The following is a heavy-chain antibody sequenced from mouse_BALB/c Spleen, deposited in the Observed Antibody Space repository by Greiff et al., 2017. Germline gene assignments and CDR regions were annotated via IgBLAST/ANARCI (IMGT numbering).Heavy chain of an antibody. CDR1: GFSLTNYG. CDR3: AREPAWFAY. J-gene: IGHJ3*01. CDR2: IWAGGIT. V-gene: IGHV2-9*02. Sequence: QVQLKQSGPGLVAPSQSLSITCTVSGFSLTNYGVHWVRQPPARGLEWLGIIWAGGITNYNSALMSRLNISKDNSKSQVFLKMNSLQTDDTAMYYCAREPAWFAYWGQGTLVTVSA.